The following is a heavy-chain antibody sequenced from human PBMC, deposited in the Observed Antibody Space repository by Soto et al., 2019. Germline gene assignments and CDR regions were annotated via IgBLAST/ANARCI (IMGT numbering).Heavy chain of an antibody. J-gene: IGHJ4*02. CDR1: GGSFSGYY. CDR2: INHSGST. CDR3: ARGSPWYYDFWSGYFGTPNFDY. Sequence: SETMSHTSAVYGGSFSGYYWSWLRQHPGKGLEWIGEINHSGSTNYNPSLKSRVTISVDTSKNQFSLKLSSVTAADTAVYYCARGSPWYYDFWSGYFGTPNFDYWGQGTLVTVSS. D-gene: IGHD3-3*01. V-gene: IGHV4-34*01.